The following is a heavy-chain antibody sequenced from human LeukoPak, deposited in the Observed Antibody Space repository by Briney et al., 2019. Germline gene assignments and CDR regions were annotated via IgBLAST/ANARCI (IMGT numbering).Heavy chain of an antibody. CDR1: GFTFSSYG. CDR2: ISYDGSNK. Sequence: GRSLRLSCAASGFTFSSYGMHWVRQAPGKGLEWVAVISYDGSNKYYADSVKGRFTISRDSSKNTLYLQMNSLRAEDTAVYYCAKVYSSSWYAYDAFDIWGQGTMVTVSS. CDR3: AKVYSSSWYAYDAFDI. D-gene: IGHD6-13*01. J-gene: IGHJ3*02. V-gene: IGHV3-30*18.